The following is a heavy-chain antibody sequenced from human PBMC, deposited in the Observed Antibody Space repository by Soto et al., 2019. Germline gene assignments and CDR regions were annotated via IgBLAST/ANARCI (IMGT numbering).Heavy chain of an antibody. Sequence: SPVKGACKGAGDTFSRDASSWVRDAPGQGLEWMGGIIPMYRRTDYAQKFQDRVTITADESTRTAHMEVRGLTSQDTALYYCPRRDPNDNMWDYYGMDVCGQATTLTFSS. J-gene: IGHJ6*02. CDR2: IIPMYRRT. CDR1: GDTFSRDA. V-gene: IGHV1-69*13. CDR3: PRRDPNDNMWDYYGMDV. D-gene: IGHD1-1*01.